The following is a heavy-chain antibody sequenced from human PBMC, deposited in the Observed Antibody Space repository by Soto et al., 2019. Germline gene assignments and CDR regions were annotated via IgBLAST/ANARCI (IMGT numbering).Heavy chain of an antibody. CDR3: SRGLYYYDSSGYSPDY. V-gene: IGHV4-38-2*01. J-gene: IGHJ4*02. CDR1: GYSLCSGYY. Sequence: LSLPCAVSGYSLCSGYYWGWIRQPPGKGLEWIATIYHSGTTYSNPSLKSRVTISVDTSKNQFSLKLISVTAADTAVYYCSRGLYYYDSSGYSPDYWGLGTLVTVSS. D-gene: IGHD3-22*01. CDR2: IYHSGTT.